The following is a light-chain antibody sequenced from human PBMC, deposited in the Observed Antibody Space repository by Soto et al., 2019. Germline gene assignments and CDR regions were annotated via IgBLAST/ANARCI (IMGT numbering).Light chain of an antibody. CDR1: SSNIGSNT. V-gene: IGLV1-44*01. CDR2: SNN. Sequence: QAVVTKPPSASGTPGQRVTISCSGSSSNIGSNTVNWYQQLPGTAPKLLIYSNNQRPSGVPDRFSGSKSGTSASLAISGLQSEDEADYYCAAWDDSMRSVVFGGGTKLTVL. CDR3: AAWDDSMRSVV. J-gene: IGLJ2*01.